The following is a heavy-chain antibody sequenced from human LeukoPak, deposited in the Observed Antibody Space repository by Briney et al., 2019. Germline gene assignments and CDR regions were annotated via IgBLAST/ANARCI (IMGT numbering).Heavy chain of an antibody. D-gene: IGHD6-13*01. V-gene: IGHV1-18*01. J-gene: IGHJ5*02. CDR3: ARDLAAAPNWFDP. Sequence: GASVKASCKASGYTFTSYGISWVRQAPGQGLEWMGWTSAYNGNTNYAQKLQGRVTMTTDTSTSTAYMELRSLRSDDTAVYYCARDLAAAPNWFDPWGQGTLVTVSS. CDR2: TSAYNGNT. CDR1: GYTFTSYG.